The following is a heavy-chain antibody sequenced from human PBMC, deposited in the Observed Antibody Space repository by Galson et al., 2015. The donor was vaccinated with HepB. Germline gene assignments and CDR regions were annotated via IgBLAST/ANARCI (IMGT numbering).Heavy chain of an antibody. CDR2: ISGSGGNT. CDR1: GFTFSNYA. J-gene: IGHJ5*02. Sequence: SLRLSCAASGFTFSNYAMGWVRQAPGKGLEWVSGISGSGGNTYYADSVKGRFTISRDNSKNTPYLQMNSLRAKDTAVYYCAKVSTSGWCSDWFDPWGQGTLVTVSS. CDR3: AKVSTSGWCSDWFDP. V-gene: IGHV3-23*01. D-gene: IGHD6-19*01.